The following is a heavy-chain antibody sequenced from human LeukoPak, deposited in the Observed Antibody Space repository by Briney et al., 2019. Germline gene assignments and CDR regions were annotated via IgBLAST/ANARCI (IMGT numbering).Heavy chain of an antibody. CDR3: ARDRGEYYFDS. J-gene: IGHJ4*02. Sequence: GGSLRLSCAASRFTFSSYWMHWVRQAPGKGRVWVSRINSDGSSTNYADSVKGRLTISRDNAKNTLYLQLNSLRAEDTAVYYCARDRGEYYFDSWGQGTLVTVSS. CDR2: INSDGSST. V-gene: IGHV3-74*01. CDR1: RFTFSSYW. D-gene: IGHD3-10*01.